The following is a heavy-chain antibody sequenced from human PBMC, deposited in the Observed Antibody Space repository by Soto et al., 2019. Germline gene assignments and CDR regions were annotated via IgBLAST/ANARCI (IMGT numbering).Heavy chain of an antibody. V-gene: IGHV5-51*01. D-gene: IGHD6-13*01. CDR3: ARSPRSSPYFDY. CDR2: IYPGDSET. J-gene: IGHJ4*02. CDR1: GYTFSNFW. Sequence: GASLKISCQCSGYTFSNFWIAWVRQLPGKCLEYMGIIYPGDSETRYSPSFHGKVTISADRSIGTAYLQWSSLEASDSAFYFCARSPRSSPYFDYWGQGALVTVSS.